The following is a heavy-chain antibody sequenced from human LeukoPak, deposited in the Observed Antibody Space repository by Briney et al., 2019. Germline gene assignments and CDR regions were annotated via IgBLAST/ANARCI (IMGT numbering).Heavy chain of an antibody. V-gene: IGHV4-34*01. CDR1: GGSFSGYY. J-gene: IGHJ4*02. CDR2: INHSGST. Sequence: PSETLSLTCAVYGGSFSGYYWSWIRQPPGKGLEWIGEINHSGSTNYNPSLKSRVTISVDTSKNQFSLKLSSVTAADTAVYYCARGPGYYYGSAKPHDYWGQGTLVTVSS. D-gene: IGHD3-10*01. CDR3: ARGPGYYYGSAKPHDY.